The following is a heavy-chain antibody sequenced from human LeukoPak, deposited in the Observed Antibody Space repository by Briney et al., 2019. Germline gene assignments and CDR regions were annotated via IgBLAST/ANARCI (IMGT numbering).Heavy chain of an antibody. Sequence: GGSLRLSCAASGFTFSRYWMSWVRQAPGKGLEWVANIKEDGSEKYYVDSVKGRFTISRDNAKNSLYLQMNSLTAEDTAVYYCARQAGTYWGQGTLVTVSS. V-gene: IGHV3-7*01. CDR1: GFTFSRYW. CDR3: ARQAGTY. J-gene: IGHJ4*02. CDR2: IKEDGSEK.